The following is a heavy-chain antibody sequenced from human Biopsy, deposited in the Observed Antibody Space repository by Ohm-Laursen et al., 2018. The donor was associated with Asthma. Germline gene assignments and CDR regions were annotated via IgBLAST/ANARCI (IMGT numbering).Heavy chain of an antibody. J-gene: IGHJ3*01. D-gene: IGHD3-9*01. Sequence: ASVSAAWKASGYNFISFAIHWVRHAPVQRLEWIGWVNTGNGDTKYSQKFQGRVTITRDTSASTAYMELRSLRSEDTATYYCARTYYDFLTGQVKDVFGVWGQGTMVTVSS. CDR2: VNTGNGDT. CDR1: GYNFISFA. V-gene: IGHV1-3*04. CDR3: ARTYYDFLTGQVKDVFGV.